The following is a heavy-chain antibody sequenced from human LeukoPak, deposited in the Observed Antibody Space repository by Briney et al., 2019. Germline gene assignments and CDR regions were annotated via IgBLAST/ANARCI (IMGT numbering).Heavy chain of an antibody. CDR1: GFTFSSYG. J-gene: IGHJ3*02. D-gene: IGHD3-22*01. CDR3: ARVTAYSYDSSDYWDAFDI. CDR2: ISGSGGST. Sequence: QPGGSLRLSCAASGFTFSSYGMSWVRQAPGKGLEWVSAISGSGGSTYYADSVKGRFTISRDNSKNTLYLQMNSLRAEDTAVYYCARVTAYSYDSSDYWDAFDIWGQGTMVTVSS. V-gene: IGHV3-23*01.